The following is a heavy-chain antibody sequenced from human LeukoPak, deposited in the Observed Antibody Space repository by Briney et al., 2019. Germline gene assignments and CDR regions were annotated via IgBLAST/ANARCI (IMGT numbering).Heavy chain of an antibody. D-gene: IGHD4-17*01. V-gene: IGHV1-18*01. Sequence: ASVKVSCKASGYTFTSYGISWVRQAPGQGLEWMGWISAYNGNTNYAQKLQGRVTMTTDTSTSTAYMELRSLRSDDTAVYYCAIARRTTVTTLWFDPWGQGTLVTVSS. J-gene: IGHJ5*02. CDR2: ISAYNGNT. CDR3: AIARRTTVTTLWFDP. CDR1: GYTFTSYG.